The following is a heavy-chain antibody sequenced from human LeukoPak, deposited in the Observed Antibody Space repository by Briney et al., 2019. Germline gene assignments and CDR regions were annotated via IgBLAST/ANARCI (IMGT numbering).Heavy chain of an antibody. CDR2: INPNNGGT. J-gene: IGHJ4*02. CDR1: GYTFTGYY. CDR3: ARDLSGWYGDFDY. V-gene: IGHV1-2*06. D-gene: IGHD6-19*01. Sequence: ASVKASCKASGYTFTGYYIHWVRQAPGHGLEWMGRINPNNGGTNYAQKFQGRVTMTRDTSISTAYMELSRLRSDDTAVYYCARDLSGWYGDFDYWGQGTLVTVSS.